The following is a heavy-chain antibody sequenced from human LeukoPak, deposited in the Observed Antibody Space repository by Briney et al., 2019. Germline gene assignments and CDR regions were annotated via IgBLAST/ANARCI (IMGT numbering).Heavy chain of an antibody. Sequence: GGSLRLPCAASGFTFSDYAMHWVRQAPGKGLEWVAVISKDGSDKYYPGSVRGRFTISRDNSKNTIYLQMDSLRAEDTAIYYCARDYWWNYDYWGQGTLVTVSS. CDR2: ISKDGSDK. J-gene: IGHJ4*02. V-gene: IGHV3-30-3*01. CDR1: GFTFSDYA. CDR3: ARDYWWNYDY. D-gene: IGHD1-7*01.